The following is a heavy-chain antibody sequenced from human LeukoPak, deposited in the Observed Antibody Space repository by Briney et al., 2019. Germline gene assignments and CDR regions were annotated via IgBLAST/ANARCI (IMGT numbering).Heavy chain of an antibody. Sequence: PGGSLRLSCAASGFTVSSNYMSWVRQAPGKGLEWVSVIYSGGSTYYADSVKSRFTISRDNSKNTLYLQMNSLRAEDTAVYYCARKVEWLVDYWGQGTLVTVSS. CDR3: ARKVEWLVDY. J-gene: IGHJ4*02. D-gene: IGHD6-19*01. V-gene: IGHV3-53*01. CDR1: GFTVSSNY. CDR2: IYSGGST.